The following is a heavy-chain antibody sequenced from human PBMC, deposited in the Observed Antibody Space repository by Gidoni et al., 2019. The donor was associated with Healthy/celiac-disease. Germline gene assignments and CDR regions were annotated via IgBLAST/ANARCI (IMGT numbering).Heavy chain of an antibody. J-gene: IGHJ4*02. CDR3: ARATWIQLKRVTAYFDY. CDR1: GYTFTGYY. Sequence: QVQLVQSGAEVKKPGASVKVSCKASGYTFTGYYMHWVRQSPGQGLVWMGWINPNSGGTNYAQKFQGRVTMTRDTSISTAYMELSRLRSDDTAVYYCARATWIQLKRVTAYFDYWGQGTLVTVSS. CDR2: INPNSGGT. D-gene: IGHD5-18*01. V-gene: IGHV1-2*02.